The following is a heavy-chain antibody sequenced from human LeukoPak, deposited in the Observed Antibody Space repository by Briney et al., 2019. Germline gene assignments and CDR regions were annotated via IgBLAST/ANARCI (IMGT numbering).Heavy chain of an antibody. V-gene: IGHV3-21*01. Sequence: PGGSLRLSCAASGFTFSSYSMNWVRQAAGKGLEWVSSISSSSSYIYYADSVKGRFTISRDNAKNSLYLQMNSLRAEDTAVYYCARSPHDSSGYGASNVWGQGTTVTVSS. CDR3: ARSPHDSSGYGASNV. CDR1: GFTFSSYS. J-gene: IGHJ6*02. CDR2: ISSSSSYI. D-gene: IGHD3-22*01.